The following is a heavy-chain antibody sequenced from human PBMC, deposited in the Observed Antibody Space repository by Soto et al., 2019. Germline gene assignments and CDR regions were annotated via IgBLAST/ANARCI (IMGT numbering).Heavy chain of an antibody. CDR1: GGSIDIYY. Sequence: SETLSLTCTVSGGSIDIYYWSWIRQPPGKGLEYIGYISHTGTTDSNPSLKSRVTLSINTAKNQFSLNLSSVTASDTATYYCARLIRGAAAAFDSWGQGSLVTVSS. CDR2: ISHTGTT. J-gene: IGHJ4*02. V-gene: IGHV4-59*08. D-gene: IGHD6-25*01. CDR3: ARLIRGAAAAFDS.